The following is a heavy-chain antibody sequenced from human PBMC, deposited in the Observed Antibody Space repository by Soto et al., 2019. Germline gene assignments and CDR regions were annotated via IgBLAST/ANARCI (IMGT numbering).Heavy chain of an antibody. CDR1: GYTLTELS. V-gene: IGHV1-24*01. J-gene: IGHJ5*02. Sequence: RASVKVSCKVSGYTLTELSMHWVRQAPGKGLEWMAAFDREDGETIYAQKFQGRVTMTEDTSTDTAYMEVSGLRSEDTALYYCATTVSRMRATFGPRGQGTLVTTSS. CDR2: FDREDGET. CDR3: ATTVSRMRATFGP. D-gene: IGHD1-26*01.